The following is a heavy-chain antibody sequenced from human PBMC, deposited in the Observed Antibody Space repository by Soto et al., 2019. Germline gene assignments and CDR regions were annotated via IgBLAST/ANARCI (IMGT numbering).Heavy chain of an antibody. CDR2: ISYDGSNK. V-gene: IGHV3-30*18. CDR1: GFTFSSYG. Sequence: QVQLVESGGGGVQPGRSLRLSCAASGFTFSSYGMHWVRQAPGKGLEWVAVISYDGSNKYYSDSVKGRFTISRDNSKNTLYLQMNSLRAEDTAVYYCAKDDTPYDFWRGYWDYWGQGTLVTVSS. D-gene: IGHD3-3*01. J-gene: IGHJ4*02. CDR3: AKDDTPYDFWRGYWDY.